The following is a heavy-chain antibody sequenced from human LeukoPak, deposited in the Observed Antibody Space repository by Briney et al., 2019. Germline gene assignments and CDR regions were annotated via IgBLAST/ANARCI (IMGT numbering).Heavy chain of an antibody. CDR2: ISWNSGSI. J-gene: IGHJ4*02. CDR3: AKSLIAATLFGFDY. V-gene: IGHV3-9*01. CDR1: GFTFDDYA. Sequence: PGGSLRLSCAASGFTFDDYAMHWVRQAPGKGLEWVSGISWNSGSIGYADSVKGRFTISRDNAKNSLYLQMNDLRAEDTALYYCAKSLIAATLFGFDYWGQGTLVTVSS. D-gene: IGHD2-15*01.